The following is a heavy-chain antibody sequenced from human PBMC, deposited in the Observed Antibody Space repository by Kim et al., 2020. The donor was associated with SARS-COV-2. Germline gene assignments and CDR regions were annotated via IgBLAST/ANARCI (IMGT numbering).Heavy chain of an antibody. CDR3: AREIMVPSSRYYFYLMDV. V-gene: IGHV4-59*13. J-gene: IGHJ6*01. CDR1: GGSISGYY. CDR2: IYNRGRT. D-gene: IGHD3-10*01. Sequence: SETLSLTCTVSGGSISGYYWSWIRQPPGKGLEWIGYIYNRGRTNYNPSLKSRVTISLDTSNNQFSLKLTSVTAADTAVYYCAREIMVPSSRYYFYLMDVW.